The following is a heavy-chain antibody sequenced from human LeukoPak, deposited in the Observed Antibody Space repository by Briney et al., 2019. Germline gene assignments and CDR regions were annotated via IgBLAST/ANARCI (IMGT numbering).Heavy chain of an antibody. Sequence: SETLSLTCTVSGGSTSSYYWSWIRQPPGKGLEWIGYIYYSGSTNYNPSLKSRVTISVDTSRNQFSLKLTSVTAADTAVYYCARQKWEQQGRDYYFNGLDVWGPGTTVIVSS. J-gene: IGHJ6*02. CDR1: GGSTSSYY. V-gene: IGHV4-59*08. CDR3: ARQKWEQQGRDYYFNGLDV. CDR2: IYYSGST. D-gene: IGHD1/OR15-1a*01.